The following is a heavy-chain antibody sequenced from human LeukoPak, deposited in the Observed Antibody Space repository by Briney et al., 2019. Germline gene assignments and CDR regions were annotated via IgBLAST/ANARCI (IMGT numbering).Heavy chain of an antibody. J-gene: IGHJ6*03. CDR2: IYTSGST. Sequence: SETLSLTCTVSGGSISSYYWSWIRQPAGKGLEWIGRIYTSGSTNYNPSLKSRVTISVDTSKNQFSLKLSSVTAADTAVYYCAREAKDAVVPYYYYYMDVWGKGTTVTISS. D-gene: IGHD2-21*01. CDR1: GGSISSYY. CDR3: AREAKDAVVPYYYYYMDV. V-gene: IGHV4-4*07.